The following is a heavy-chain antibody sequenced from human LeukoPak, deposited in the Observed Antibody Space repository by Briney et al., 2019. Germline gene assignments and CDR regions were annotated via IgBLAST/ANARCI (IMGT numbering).Heavy chain of an antibody. CDR2: ISYDGSNK. D-gene: IGHD6-19*01. Sequence: GGSLRLSCAASGFTFSSYAMHWVRQAPGKGLEWVAVISYDGSNKYYADSVKGRFTISRDNAKNSLYLQMNSLRAEDTAVYYCASQSAGIAVAGLTSGYWGQGTLVTVSS. CDR1: GFTFSSYA. V-gene: IGHV3-30-3*01. J-gene: IGHJ4*02. CDR3: ASQSAGIAVAGLTSGY.